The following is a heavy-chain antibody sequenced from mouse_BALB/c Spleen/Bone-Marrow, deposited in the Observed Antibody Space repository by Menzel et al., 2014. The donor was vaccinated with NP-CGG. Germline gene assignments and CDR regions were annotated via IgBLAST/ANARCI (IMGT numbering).Heavy chain of an antibody. CDR2: INSNGGST. Sequence: EVNVVESGGGLVQPGGSLKLSCAASGFTFSSYGISWVRQTPDKRLELVATINSNGGSTYYPDSVEGRFTISRDNAKNTLYLQMSSLKSEDTAMYYCARDRGGYGNPRSFAYWGQGTLVTVSA. CDR1: GFTFSSYG. J-gene: IGHJ3*01. D-gene: IGHD2-1*01. CDR3: ARDRGGYGNPRSFAY. V-gene: IGHV5-6-3*01.